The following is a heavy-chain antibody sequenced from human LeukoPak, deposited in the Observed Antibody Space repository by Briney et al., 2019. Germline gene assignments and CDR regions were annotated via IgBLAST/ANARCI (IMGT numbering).Heavy chain of an antibody. Sequence: GGSLRLSCAASGFTVSSNYMSWVRQAPGKGLEWVSVIYSGGSTYYSDSVKGRFTISRDNSKNTLYLQMNSLRAEDTAVYYCARSTTVTPFDYWGQGTLVTVSS. V-gene: IGHV3-53*01. CDR1: GFTVSSNY. J-gene: IGHJ4*02. D-gene: IGHD4-11*01. CDR2: IYSGGST. CDR3: ARSTTVTPFDY.